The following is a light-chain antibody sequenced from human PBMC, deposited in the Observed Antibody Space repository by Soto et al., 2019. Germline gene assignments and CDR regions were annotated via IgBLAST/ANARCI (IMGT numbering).Light chain of an antibody. Sequence: QSVLTQPPSVSGAPGQRVTISCTGSSSNIGAGYDVHWYQQLPGTAPKLLIYGNSNRPSGVPDRFSGSKSGTSASLAITGLQAEDEAVYYCQPHPSRLTLYYFFGIWSKVPVL. V-gene: IGLV1-40*01. J-gene: IGLJ1*01. CDR2: GNS. CDR1: SSNIGAGYD. CDR3: QPHPSRLTLYYF.